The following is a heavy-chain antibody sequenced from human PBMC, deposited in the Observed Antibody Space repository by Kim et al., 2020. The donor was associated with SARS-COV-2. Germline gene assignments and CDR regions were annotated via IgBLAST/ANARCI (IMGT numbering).Heavy chain of an antibody. V-gene: IGHV3-49*04. CDR2: IRIKTNGGTA. D-gene: IGHD2-15*01. CDR1: GFTFGDYA. Sequence: GGSLRLSCTASGFTFGDYAVSWVRQAPGKGLEWVGFIRIKTNGGTAAYAATVKGRFTSSRDDSKSIAYLQMNSLKTEDTAVYYCARTSGPNFYYYYYMDLWGQGTTVTVS. J-gene: IGHJ6*03. CDR3: ARTSGPNFYYYYYMDL.